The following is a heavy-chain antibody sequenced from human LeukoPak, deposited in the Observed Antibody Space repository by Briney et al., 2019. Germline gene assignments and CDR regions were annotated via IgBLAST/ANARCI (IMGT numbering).Heavy chain of an antibody. CDR3: ARGLENYYSDNYMDV. Sequence: ASVKVSCKASGYTFTSYVINWVRQAPGQGLEWMGWMNPNSGNTGYAQKFQGRVTMTWNTSINAAYMEVSSLRSEDTAVYYCARGLENYYSDNYMDVWGKGTTVTVSS. V-gene: IGHV1-8*01. J-gene: IGHJ6*03. CDR1: GYTFTSYV. CDR2: MNPNSGNT.